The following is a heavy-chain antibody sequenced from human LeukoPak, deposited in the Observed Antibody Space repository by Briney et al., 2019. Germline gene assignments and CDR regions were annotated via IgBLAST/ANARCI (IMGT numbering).Heavy chain of an antibody. V-gene: IGHV3-48*03. J-gene: IGHJ6*04. CDR3: AELGITMIGGV. CDR2: ISSSGSTI. D-gene: IGHD3-10*02. CDR1: GFTFSTYA. Sequence: PGGSLRLSCAASGFTFSTYAMGWVRQAPGKGLEGVSYISSSGSTIYYADSVKGRFTISRDNAKNSLYLQMNSLRAEDTAVYYYAELGITMIGGVWGKGTTVTISS.